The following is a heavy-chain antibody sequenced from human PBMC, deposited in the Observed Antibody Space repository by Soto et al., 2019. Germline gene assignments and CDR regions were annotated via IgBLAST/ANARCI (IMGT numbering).Heavy chain of an antibody. D-gene: IGHD2-21*02. CDR3: DRVWVCRHMTDIPTWYHYGMAN. J-gene: IGHJ6*02. CDR1: RGSISSGDYY. V-gene: IGHV4-30-4*01. CDR2: IYYSGFT. Sequence: SETLSLTCTVSRGSISSGDYYWTWIRQPPGKGLEWIGYIYYSGFTSYNPSLKSRLVISVDTSKNQFSLKLNSVAAADTAVYYCDRVWVCRHMTDIPTWYHYGMANWGRGTTVTVSS.